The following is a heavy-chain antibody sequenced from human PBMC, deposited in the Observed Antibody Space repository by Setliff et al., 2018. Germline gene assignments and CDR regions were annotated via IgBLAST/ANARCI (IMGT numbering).Heavy chain of an antibody. Sequence: PGGSLRLSCAASGFTFSSYSLNWVRQAPGKGLEWVSGTNWNGDDISYADSVRGRFTISRDNARNSLHLQMNDVRREDAAFYYCAKDYLSRWWNEPPLYFDDWGPGVLVTVSS. D-gene: IGHD1-1*01. J-gene: IGHJ4*01. V-gene: IGHV3-20*04. CDR2: TNWNGDDI. CDR1: GFTFSSYS. CDR3: AKDYLSRWWNEPPLYFDD.